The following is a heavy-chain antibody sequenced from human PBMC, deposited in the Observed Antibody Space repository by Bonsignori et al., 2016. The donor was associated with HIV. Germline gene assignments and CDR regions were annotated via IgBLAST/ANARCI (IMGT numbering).Heavy chain of an antibody. J-gene: IGHJ4*02. CDR1: GFSISSYA. V-gene: IGHV3-23*01. CDR2: INGGGST. D-gene: IGHD1-26*01. Sequence: GGSLRLSCAASGFSISSYAMSWVRQAPGKGLEWVSAINGGGSTFYAESVKGRFTTSSDNSKNTLYLQMNSLRADDTAVYYCVKLVGASNFDCWGQGTLVTVSS. CDR3: VKLVGASNFDC.